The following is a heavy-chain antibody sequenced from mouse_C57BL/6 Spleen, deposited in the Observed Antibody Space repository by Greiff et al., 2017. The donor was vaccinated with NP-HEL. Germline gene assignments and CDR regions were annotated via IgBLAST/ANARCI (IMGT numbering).Heavy chain of an antibody. J-gene: IGHJ4*01. Sequence: EVQLQQSGPELVKPGASVKISCKASGYTFTDYYMNWVKQSHGKSLEWIGDINPNNGGTSYNQKFKGKATLTVDKSSSTAYMELRSLTSEDSAVYDCARGDGGVYAMDYWGQGTSVTVSS. V-gene: IGHV1-26*01. CDR1: GYTFTDYY. CDR3: ARGDGGVYAMDY. CDR2: INPNNGGT.